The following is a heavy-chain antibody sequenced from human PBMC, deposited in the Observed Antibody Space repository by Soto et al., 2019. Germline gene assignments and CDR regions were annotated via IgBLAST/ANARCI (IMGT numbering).Heavy chain of an antibody. CDR1: GFTFSSYG. D-gene: IGHD4-17*01. V-gene: IGHV3-30*18. Sequence: GGSLRLSCAASGFTFSSYGMHWVRQAPGKGLEWVAVISYDGSNKYYADSVKGRFTISRDNSKNTLYLQMNSLRAEDTAVYYCAKDRGDYVLTYYFDYWGQGTLVTVSS. CDR3: AKDRGDYVLTYYFDY. J-gene: IGHJ4*02. CDR2: ISYDGSNK.